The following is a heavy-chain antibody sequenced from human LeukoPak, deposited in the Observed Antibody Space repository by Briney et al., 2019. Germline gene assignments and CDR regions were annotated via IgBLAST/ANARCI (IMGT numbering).Heavy chain of an antibody. V-gene: IGHV3-74*01. J-gene: IGHJ4*02. Sequence: GGSLRLSCAASGFTLSVFWMHWVRQAPGTGPVWVSRINPDGSTTSYADSVKGRFTISRDNAKNTLYLQISSLRAEDTAVYYCARDMWGTFDYWGQGTLVTVSS. CDR1: GFTLSVFW. CDR3: ARDMWGTFDY. D-gene: IGHD7-27*01. CDR2: INPDGSTT.